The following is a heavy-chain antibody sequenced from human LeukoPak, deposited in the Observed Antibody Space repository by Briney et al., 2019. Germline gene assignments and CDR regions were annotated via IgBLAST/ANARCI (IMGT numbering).Heavy chain of an antibody. CDR1: GYTFTSYG. CDR3: ARDPHIVVVPAAIRYYYYGMDV. CDR2: ISAYNGNT. V-gene: IGHV1-18*01. D-gene: IGHD2-2*01. Sequence: ASVKVSCKASGYTFTSYGISWVRQAPGQGLEWMGWISAYNGNTNYAQKLQGRVTMTTDTSTSTAYMELRSLRSDDTAVHYCARDPHIVVVPAAIRYYYYGMDVWGQGTTVTVSS. J-gene: IGHJ6*02.